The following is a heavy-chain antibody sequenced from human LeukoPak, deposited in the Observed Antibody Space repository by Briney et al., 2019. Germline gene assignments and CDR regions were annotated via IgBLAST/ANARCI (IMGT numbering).Heavy chain of an antibody. CDR3: ARGDWVPDY. CDR1: GGTFTNST. D-gene: IGHD3-9*01. CDR2: MNPNSGNT. Sequence: ASVKVSCKASGGTFTNSTIRWVRQATGQGLEWMGWMNPNSGNTGYAQKFQGRVTITRNTSISTAYMELSSLRSEDTAVYYCARGDWVPDYWGQGTLVTVSS. V-gene: IGHV1-8*03. J-gene: IGHJ4*02.